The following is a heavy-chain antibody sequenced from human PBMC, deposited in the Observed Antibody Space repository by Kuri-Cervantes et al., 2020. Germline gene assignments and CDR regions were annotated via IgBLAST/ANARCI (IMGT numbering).Heavy chain of an antibody. V-gene: IGHV4-4*02. CDR3: ARGRDIVVVPAYGLIFDY. D-gene: IGHD2-2*01. J-gene: IGHJ4*02. CDR1: GASISSSNW. Sequence: GSLRLSCAVSGASISSSNWWSWVRQPPGKGLEWIGEIYHSGSTNYNPSLKSRVTISVGTSKNQFSLKLSSVTAADTAVYYCARGRDIVVVPAYGLIFDYWGQGTLVTVSS. CDR2: IYHSGST.